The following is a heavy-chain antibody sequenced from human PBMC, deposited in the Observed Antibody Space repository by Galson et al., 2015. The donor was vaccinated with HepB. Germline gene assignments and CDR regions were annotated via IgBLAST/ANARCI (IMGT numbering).Heavy chain of an antibody. Sequence: QVQLQESGPGLVKPSETLSLTCTVSGGSINSGDFYWSWIRQSPGKGLEWIGHFRSSKKMYYSPSLQSRVTMSVDEPKNQFSVHLTSVTVADTAVYYCASQGSSWHWAFDVWGQGTTVIVSS. CDR3: ASQGSSWHWAFDV. V-gene: IGHV4-30-4*01. CDR1: GGSINSGDFY. J-gene: IGHJ3*01. D-gene: IGHD6-13*01. CDR2: FRSSKKM.